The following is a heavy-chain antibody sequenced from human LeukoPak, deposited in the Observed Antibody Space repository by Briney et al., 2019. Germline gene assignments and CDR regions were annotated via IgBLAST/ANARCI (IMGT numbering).Heavy chain of an antibody. J-gene: IGHJ6*03. D-gene: IGHD6-19*01. V-gene: IGHV3-21*01. CDR3: ARDGEQWLVRGYYYYYMDV. CDR2: ITSDSSYV. CDR1: GFTFSSYN. Sequence: GGSLRLSCAASGFTFSSYNMNWVRQAPGKGLEWVSSITSDSSYVFYADSVKGRFTISRDNAENSLYLQMNSLRAEDMAVYYCARDGEQWLVRGYYYYYMDVWGKGTTVTISS.